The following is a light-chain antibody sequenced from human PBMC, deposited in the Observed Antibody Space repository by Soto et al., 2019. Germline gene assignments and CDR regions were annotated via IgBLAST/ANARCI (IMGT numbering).Light chain of an antibody. CDR2: SSN. Sequence: QSVLTQPASASGTPGQTSTISCSGSSSNIGHNSVNWYQQLPGTAPKLLIYSSNQRPSGVPDRFSGSKSGTSASLAISGLQSGDEAHYYCAAWDDSLNGVVFGGGTKVTVL. V-gene: IGLV1-44*01. CDR3: AAWDDSLNGVV. J-gene: IGLJ3*02. CDR1: SSNIGHNS.